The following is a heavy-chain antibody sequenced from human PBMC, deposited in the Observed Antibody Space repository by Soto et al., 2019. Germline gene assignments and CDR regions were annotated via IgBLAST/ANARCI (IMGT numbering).Heavy chain of an antibody. V-gene: IGHV3-23*01. D-gene: IGHD3-3*01. J-gene: IGHJ4*02. Sequence: EVQLLESGGGLVQPGGSLRLSCAASGFTFSSYAMSWARQAPGKGLEWVSAISGSGGSTYYADSVKGLFTISRDNSKSTLYLQMNSMRAEDTAVYYCAKSLITMFGVAPDYWGQGTLVTVSS. CDR1: GFTFSSYA. CDR3: AKSLITMFGVAPDY. CDR2: ISGSGGST.